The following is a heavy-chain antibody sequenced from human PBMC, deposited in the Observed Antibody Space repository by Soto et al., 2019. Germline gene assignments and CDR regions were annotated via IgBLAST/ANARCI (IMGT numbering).Heavy chain of an antibody. J-gene: IGHJ4*02. D-gene: IGHD3-16*01. CDR1: GDIVSDNRAA. V-gene: IGHV6-1*01. Sequence: SQTLSLTFAISGDIVSDNRAAWDWIRQSPSGGLEWLGRTYYRCKWYNDYAVSVKSRITVTPDTSKNQFSLHLHSATPEDTAAYSCAREFPYYVSSDSYLDYWGQGALVTVSS. CDR3: AREFPYYVSSDSYLDY. CDR2: TYYRCKWYN.